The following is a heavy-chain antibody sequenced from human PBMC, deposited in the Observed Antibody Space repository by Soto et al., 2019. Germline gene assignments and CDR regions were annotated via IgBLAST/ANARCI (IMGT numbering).Heavy chain of an antibody. CDR3: ARDLSDSGGFDP. J-gene: IGHJ5*02. CDR2: ISPYNGNT. V-gene: IGHV1-18*04. Sequence: QVQLVQSGAEVKKPGASVEVSCKASGYTFSTYGINWVRQAPGQGLEWMGWISPYNGNTKYEQKFQGRVTMTTDTTTSTAYMELKSLRSDDTAVYYCARDLSDSGGFDPCGQGTLVTVSS. CDR1: GYTFSTYG. D-gene: IGHD3-10*01.